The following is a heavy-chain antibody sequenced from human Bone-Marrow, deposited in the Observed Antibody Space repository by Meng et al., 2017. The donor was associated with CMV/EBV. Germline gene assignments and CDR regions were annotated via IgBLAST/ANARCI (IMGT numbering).Heavy chain of an antibody. V-gene: IGHV2-26*01. D-gene: IGHD3-3*01. J-gene: IGHJ6*02. CDR3: TRIRSDFWSGYYAPTRGMDV. CDR2: IFSNDEK. CDR1: GFLLSNARMG. Sequence: SGPTLVKPTETLTLTCTVSGFLLSNARMGVSWIRQPPGKALEWLADIFSNDEKSYSTSLKSRLTISKDTSKSQVVLTMTNMDPVDTATYYCTRIRSDFWSGYYAPTRGMDVWGQGTTVTVSS.